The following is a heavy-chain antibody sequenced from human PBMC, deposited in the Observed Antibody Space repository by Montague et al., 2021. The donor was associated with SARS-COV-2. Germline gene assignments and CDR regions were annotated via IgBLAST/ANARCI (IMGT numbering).Heavy chain of an antibody. J-gene: IGHJ6*02. CDR1: GGSISIYY. CDR2: IAYSGST. V-gene: IGHV4-59*01. Sequence: SETLSLTCTVFGGSISIYYWSWIRQPPGRGLQWTGYIAYSGSTNYNPSLKSRVTISVDTSKNHFTLRLSSVTAADTAVYYCANFRRTQPLFGTVYYGMDVWGQGTPVTASS. CDR3: ANFRRTQPLFGTVYYGMDV. D-gene: IGHD2-2*01.